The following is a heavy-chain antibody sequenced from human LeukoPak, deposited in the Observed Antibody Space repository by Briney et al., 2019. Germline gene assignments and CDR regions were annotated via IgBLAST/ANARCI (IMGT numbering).Heavy chain of an antibody. Sequence: KPSETLSLTCAVYGGSFSGYYWSWIRQPPGKGLEWIGEINHSGSTNYNPSLKSRVTISVDTSKNQFSLKLSSVTAADTAVYYCARGGYGDYDHPVQYFDYWGQGTLVTVSS. J-gene: IGHJ4*02. CDR3: ARGGYGDYDHPVQYFDY. D-gene: IGHD4-17*01. V-gene: IGHV4-34*01. CDR2: INHSGST. CDR1: GGSFSGYY.